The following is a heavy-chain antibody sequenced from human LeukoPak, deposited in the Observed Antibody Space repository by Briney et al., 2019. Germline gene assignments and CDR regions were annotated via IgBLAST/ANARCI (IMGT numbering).Heavy chain of an antibody. V-gene: IGHV1-69*13. J-gene: IGHJ6*03. D-gene: IGHD5-18*01. CDR3: ASNSLDTAMVAHYYYYYYMDV. Sequence: ASVKVSCKASGYTFTSYGISWVRQAPGQGLEWMGGIIPIFGTANYAQKFQGRVTITADESTSTAYMELSSLRSEDTAVYYCASNSLDTAMVAHYYYYYYMDVWGKGTTVTISS. CDR2: IIPIFGTA. CDR1: GYTFTSYG.